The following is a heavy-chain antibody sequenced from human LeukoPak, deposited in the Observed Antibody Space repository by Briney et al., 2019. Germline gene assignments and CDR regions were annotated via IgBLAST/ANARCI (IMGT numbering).Heavy chain of an antibody. V-gene: IGHV1-18*01. Sequence: ASVKVSCKASGYTFTSYGISWVRQAPGQGLEWMGWISAYNGNTNYAQKLQGRVTMTTDTSTSTAYMELRSLRSDDTAVYYCARDGDSSGLYYYYGMDVWGQGTTVTVSS. CDR3: ARDGDSSGLYYYYGMDV. D-gene: IGHD3-22*01. CDR2: ISAYNGNT. J-gene: IGHJ6*02. CDR1: GYTFTSYG.